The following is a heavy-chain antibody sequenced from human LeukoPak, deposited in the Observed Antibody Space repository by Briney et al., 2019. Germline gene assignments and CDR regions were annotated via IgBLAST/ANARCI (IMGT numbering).Heavy chain of an antibody. CDR1: GGTFSSYA. D-gene: IGHD2-15*01. V-gene: IGHV1-69*05. CDR2: IIPIFGTA. J-gene: IGHJ4*02. CDR3: ARGTRRCCSGGSCYSG. Sequence: SVKVSCKASGGTFSSYAISWVRQAPGQGLEWMGRIIPIFGTANYAQKFQGRVTITTDESTSTAYMELSSLRSEDTAVYYCARGTRRCCSGGSCYSGWGQGTLVTVSS.